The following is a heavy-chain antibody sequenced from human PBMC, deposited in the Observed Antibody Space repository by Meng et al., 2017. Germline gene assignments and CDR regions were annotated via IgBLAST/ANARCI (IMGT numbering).Heavy chain of an antibody. J-gene: IGHJ4*02. CDR2: INWNGGST. CDR3: ARAGLSSGWSRELDY. D-gene: IGHD6-19*01. Sequence: GESLKISCAASGFTLDDYGMSWVRQAPGKGLEWVSGINWNGGSTGYADSVKGRFTISRDNAKNSLYLQMNSLGAEDTALYYCARAGLSSGWSRELDYWGQGTLVTVSS. CDR1: GFTLDDYG. V-gene: IGHV3-20*04.